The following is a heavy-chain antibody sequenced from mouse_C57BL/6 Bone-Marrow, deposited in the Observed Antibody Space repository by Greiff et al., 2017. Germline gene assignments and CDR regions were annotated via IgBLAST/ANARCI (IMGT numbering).Heavy chain of an antibody. CDR3: ARHRTGTYFDV. J-gene: IGHJ1*03. CDR1: GFTFSSYG. D-gene: IGHD4-1*01. CDR2: ISSGGSYT. Sequence: EVHLAESGGDLVKPGGSLKLSCAASGFTFSSYGMSWVRQTPDKRLEWVATISSGGSYTYYPDSVKGRFTISRDNAKNTLYLQMSSLKSEDTAMYYCARHRTGTYFDVWGTGTTVTVSS. V-gene: IGHV5-6*01.